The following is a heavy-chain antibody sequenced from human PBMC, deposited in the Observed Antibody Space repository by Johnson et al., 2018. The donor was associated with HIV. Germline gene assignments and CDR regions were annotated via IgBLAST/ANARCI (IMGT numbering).Heavy chain of an antibody. J-gene: IGHJ3*02. CDR1: GFTFDDYG. Sequence: AQLVESGGGVVRPGGSLRLSCAASGFTFDDYGMSWVRQAPGQGLEWVSGINWNGGSTGYADSVKGLFTVSRDNSKNTVYLQMNSLRAEDTAVYYCASSITMIMVVTGGAFDIWGQGTMVTVSS. CDR3: ASSITMIMVVTGGAFDI. D-gene: IGHD3-22*01. CDR2: INWNGGST. V-gene: IGHV3-20*04.